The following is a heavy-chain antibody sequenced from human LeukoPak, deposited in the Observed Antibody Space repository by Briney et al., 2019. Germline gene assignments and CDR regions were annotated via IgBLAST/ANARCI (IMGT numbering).Heavy chain of an antibody. CDR1: GGTFSRHA. V-gene: IGHV1-69*13. CDR2: IIPIFGTA. CDR3: ARSYDSSGYYFDP. J-gene: IGHJ5*02. Sequence: ASVKVSCKASGGTFSRHAISWVRQAPGQGLEWMGGIIPIFGTANYAQKFQGRVTITADESTSTAYMELSSLRSEDTAVYYCARSYDSSGYYFDPWGQGTLVTVSS. D-gene: IGHD3-22*01.